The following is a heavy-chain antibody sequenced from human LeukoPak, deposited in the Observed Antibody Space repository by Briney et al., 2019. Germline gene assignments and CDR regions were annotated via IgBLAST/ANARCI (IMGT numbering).Heavy chain of an antibody. CDR2: LSGSGITT. V-gene: IGHV3-23*01. Sequence: GGSLRLSCAASGFTFSNSAMSWVRQAPGKGLEWVSTLSGSGITTYYADSVRGRFTISRDNSKNTLYLQMNTLRAEDSALYYCAKGIYSSGWSYFDYWGHGTLVTVSS. D-gene: IGHD6-19*01. CDR3: AKGIYSSGWSYFDY. J-gene: IGHJ4*01. CDR1: GFTFSNSA.